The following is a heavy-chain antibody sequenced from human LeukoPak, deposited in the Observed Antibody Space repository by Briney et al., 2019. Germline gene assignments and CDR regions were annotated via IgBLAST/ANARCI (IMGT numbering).Heavy chain of an antibody. CDR3: ARVFSGEQWLAFDY. CDR1: GFIFSTYS. D-gene: IGHD6-19*01. CDR2: IKDDGSIT. J-gene: IGHJ4*02. V-gene: IGHV3-74*01. Sequence: GGSLRLSCAASGFIFSTYSMNWVRQAPGKGLEWVSLIKDDGSITDYADSVKGRFTISRDNAKNTLYLQMNSLRAEDTAVYYCARVFSGEQWLAFDYWGQGTLVTVFS.